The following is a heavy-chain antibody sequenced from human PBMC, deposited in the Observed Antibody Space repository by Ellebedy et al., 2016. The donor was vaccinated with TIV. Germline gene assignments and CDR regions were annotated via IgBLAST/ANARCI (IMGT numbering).Heavy chain of an antibody. CDR1: GYTFTGYY. J-gene: IGHJ5*02. CDR2: INPNSGGT. Sequence: ASVKVSCKASGYTFTGYYMHWVRQAPGQGLEWMGWINPNSGGTNYAQKFQGWVTMTRDTSISTAYMELSRLRSDDTAVYYCARAYYDSSGQPEINWFDPWGQGTLVTVSS. V-gene: IGHV1-2*04. CDR3: ARAYYDSSGQPEINWFDP. D-gene: IGHD3-22*01.